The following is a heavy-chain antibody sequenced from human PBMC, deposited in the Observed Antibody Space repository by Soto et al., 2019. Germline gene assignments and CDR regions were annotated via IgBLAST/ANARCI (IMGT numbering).Heavy chain of an antibody. V-gene: IGHV3-9*01. CDR2: ISWNSGSI. CDR3: AKGSDRYADLSAFDI. Sequence: EVQLVESGGGLVQPGRSLRLSCAASGFTFDDYAMHWVRQAPGKGREWVSGISWNSGSIGYADSVKGRCTISRDNAKNSLYLQMNSLRAEDTALYYGAKGSDRYADLSAFDIWGQGTMVTVSS. CDR1: GFTFDDYA. J-gene: IGHJ3*02. D-gene: IGHD5-12*01.